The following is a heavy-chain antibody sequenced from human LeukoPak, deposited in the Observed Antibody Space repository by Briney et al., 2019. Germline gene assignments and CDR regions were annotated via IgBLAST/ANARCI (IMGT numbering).Heavy chain of an antibody. CDR1: GCSISSGGYY. CDR2: IYYSGST. CDR3: ARGGSSSSRVDY. J-gene: IGHJ4*02. D-gene: IGHD6-6*01. Sequence: SQTLSLTCTVSGCSISSGGYYWSWIRQHPGKGLEWIGYIYYSGSTYYNPSLKSRVTISVDTSKNQFSLKLSSVTAADTAVYYCARGGSSSSRVDYWGEGTLVTVSS. V-gene: IGHV4-31*02.